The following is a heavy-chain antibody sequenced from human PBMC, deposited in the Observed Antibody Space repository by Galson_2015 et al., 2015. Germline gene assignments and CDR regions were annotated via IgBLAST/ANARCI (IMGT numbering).Heavy chain of an antibody. CDR3: EKGAGGNYLTTDY. Sequence: SLRLSCAASGFTFSSAAMNWVRQAPGRGLEWVSTIVGRGSSSYYADSVMGRFTISRDNTKNTLYLQMNSLRAEDTAIYYCEKGAGGNYLTTDYWGQGTLVTVSS. CDR1: GFTFSSAA. J-gene: IGHJ4*02. V-gene: IGHV3-23*01. D-gene: IGHD4-11*01. CDR2: IVGRGSSS.